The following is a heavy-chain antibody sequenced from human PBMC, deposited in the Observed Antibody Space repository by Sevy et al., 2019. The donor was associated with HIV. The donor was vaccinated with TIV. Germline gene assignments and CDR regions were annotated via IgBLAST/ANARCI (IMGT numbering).Heavy chain of an antibody. CDR1: EFTFSVYY. V-gene: IGHV3-11*01. CDR2: INSWGTTI. D-gene: IGHD2-8*02. J-gene: IGHJ4*02. CDR3: ARTVLGPYFDH. Sequence: GGSLRLSCAASEFTFSVYYMTWIRQAPGKGLEWVSYINSWGTTIYYADSVKGRFTISRDNANNSLYLQMNSLRAEDTAVYYCARTVLGPYFDHWGQGTLVTVSS.